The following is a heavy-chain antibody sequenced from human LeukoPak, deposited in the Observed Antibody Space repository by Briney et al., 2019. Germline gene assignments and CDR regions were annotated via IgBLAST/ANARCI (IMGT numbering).Heavy chain of an antibody. CDR1: GFSFANSV. D-gene: IGHD2-21*01. CDR3: AIREPIAY. J-gene: IGHJ4*02. Sequence: PGGSLRLSCAASGFSFANSVISWIRQAPGKGPEWVSAISGSGDRTDYADSVRGRFTISRDNSKSTLYLQMNSLRVEDTAIYYCAIREPIAYWGQGSLVTVSP. CDR2: ISGSGDRT. V-gene: IGHV3-23*01.